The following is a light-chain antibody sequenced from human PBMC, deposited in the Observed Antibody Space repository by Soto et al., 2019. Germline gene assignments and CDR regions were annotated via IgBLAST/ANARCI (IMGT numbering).Light chain of an antibody. CDR2: EVS. Sequence: QSALTQPASVSGSPGQSITISCTGTSSDVGSYNLVSWYQQHPGKAPKLMIYEVSKRPSGVSDRFSGSKSVNTASLTISGLQAEDEADYFCLSYAGSSLYVFGGGTKVTVL. V-gene: IGLV2-23*02. J-gene: IGLJ1*01. CDR1: SSDVGSYNL. CDR3: LSYAGSSLYV.